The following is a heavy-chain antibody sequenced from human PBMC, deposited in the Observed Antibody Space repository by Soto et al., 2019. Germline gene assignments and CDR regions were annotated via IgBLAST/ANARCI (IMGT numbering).Heavy chain of an antibody. Sequence: EVHLVESGGGLVQPGGSLRLSCAASGFTFSDHHMDWVRQAPGKGLEWVGRTRNKANSYTTEYAAFVKGRFTISRDDSKNSLYLQMNSLKTEDTAVYYCSRDLGSWGQGTLVTVSS. V-gene: IGHV3-72*01. CDR3: SRDLGS. J-gene: IGHJ5*02. CDR2: TRNKANSYTT. CDR1: GFTFSDHH.